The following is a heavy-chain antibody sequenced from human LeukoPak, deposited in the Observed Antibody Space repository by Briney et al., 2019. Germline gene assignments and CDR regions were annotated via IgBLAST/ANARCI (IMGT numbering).Heavy chain of an antibody. Sequence: PSETLSLTCTVSGGSISSYYWSWIRQPPGKGLEWIGYIYYSGSTNYNPSLKSRVTISVDTSKNQFSLKLSSVTAADTAVYYCATYSGYDGYFDYWGQGTLVTVSS. CDR3: ATYSGYDGYFDY. CDR1: GGSISSYY. V-gene: IGHV4-59*01. J-gene: IGHJ4*02. D-gene: IGHD5-12*01. CDR2: IYYSGST.